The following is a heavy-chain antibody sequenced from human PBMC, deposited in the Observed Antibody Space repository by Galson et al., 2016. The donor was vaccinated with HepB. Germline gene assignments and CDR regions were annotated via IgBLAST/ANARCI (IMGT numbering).Heavy chain of an antibody. CDR1: GFTFSSFD. D-gene: IGHD2-8*01. V-gene: IGHV3-30*18. CDR2: ISYDGSNE. J-gene: IGHJ4*02. CDR3: AKEGEIVLMVYPTYFDY. Sequence: SLRLSCAASGFTFSSFDMHWVLQAPGKGLEWVAVISYDGSNEKYADSVKGRFTISRDNSKNTLYLQMNSPRAEDTAVYYCAKEGEIVLMVYPTYFDYWGQGTLVTVSS.